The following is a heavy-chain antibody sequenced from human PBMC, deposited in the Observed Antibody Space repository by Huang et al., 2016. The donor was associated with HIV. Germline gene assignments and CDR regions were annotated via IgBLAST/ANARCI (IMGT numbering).Heavy chain of an antibody. D-gene: IGHD2-15*01. V-gene: IGHV4-39*01. CDR3: ARSVVVVAAVRFYFDF. Sequence: LHESGPDLVKPSETLSLTCGVAGASISGSNYYWGWVRQSPGKGLEWIGGIHYGGAKFYNLSSTSRVSMSVDVSNNRCSLRLNSVAAADTAIYHCARSVVVVAAVRFYFDFWGQGILVTVPS. CDR1: GASISGSNYY. CDR2: IHYGGAK. J-gene: IGHJ4*02.